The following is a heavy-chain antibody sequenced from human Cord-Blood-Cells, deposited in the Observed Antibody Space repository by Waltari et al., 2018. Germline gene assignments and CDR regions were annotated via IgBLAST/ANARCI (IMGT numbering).Heavy chain of an antibody. Sequence: QVQLVQSGSELKKPGASVKVSCKASGYTFTSYAMNWVRQAPGQGLEWMGWLNTTTGNPTYAQGFTGRFVFSLDTSVSPAYLQISSLKAEDTAVYYCARDGDIVVVPAARKYGMDVWGQGTTVTVSS. CDR2: LNTTTGNP. J-gene: IGHJ6*02. CDR1: GYTFTSYA. V-gene: IGHV7-4-1*02. CDR3: ARDGDIVVVPAARKYGMDV. D-gene: IGHD2-2*01.